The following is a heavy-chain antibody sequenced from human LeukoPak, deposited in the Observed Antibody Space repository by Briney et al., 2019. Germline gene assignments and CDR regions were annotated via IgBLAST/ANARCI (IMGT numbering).Heavy chain of an antibody. CDR2: INAGNGNT. D-gene: IGHD6-6*01. Sequence: ASVKVSCKASGYTFTSYAMHWVRQAPGQRLEWMGWINAGNGNTKYSQKFQGRVTITRDTSASTAYMEPSSLRSEDTAVYYCASADIAAFYYYGMDVWGQGTTVTVSS. V-gene: IGHV1-3*01. CDR3: ASADIAAFYYYGMDV. CDR1: GYTFTSYA. J-gene: IGHJ6*02.